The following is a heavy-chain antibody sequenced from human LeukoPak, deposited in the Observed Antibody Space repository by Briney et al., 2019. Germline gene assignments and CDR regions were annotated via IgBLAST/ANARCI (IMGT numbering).Heavy chain of an antibody. CDR3: ARAPPRGKYYFDY. CDR1: GFTFSSYG. V-gene: IGHV3-21*01. Sequence: PGGSLRLSCAASGFTFSSYGMSWVRQAPGKGLEWVSSISSSSSYIYYADSVKGRFTISRDNAKNSLYLQMNSLRAEDTAVYYCARAPPRGKYYFDYWGQGTLVTVSS. D-gene: IGHD1-1*01. CDR2: ISSSSSYI. J-gene: IGHJ4*02.